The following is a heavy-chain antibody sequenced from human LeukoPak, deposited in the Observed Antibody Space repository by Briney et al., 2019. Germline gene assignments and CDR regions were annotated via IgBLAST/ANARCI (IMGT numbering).Heavy chain of an antibody. CDR2: IYSRGTT. D-gene: IGHD3-10*02. J-gene: IGHJ4*02. CDR3: ARRTPGPQLGDYVAYYFDL. Sequence: SETLSLTCTASGDSIRTNSWIWVRQPPEKGLEWIGYIYSRGTTKYNPSLKSRGTISIDSSKNQLSLKLTSVTAADTAVYYCARRTPGPQLGDYVAYYFDLWGLGALVTVSS. CDR1: GDSIRTNS. V-gene: IGHV4-4*09.